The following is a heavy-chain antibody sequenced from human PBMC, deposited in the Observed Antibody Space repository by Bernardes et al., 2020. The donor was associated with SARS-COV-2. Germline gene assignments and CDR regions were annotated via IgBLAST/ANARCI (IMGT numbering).Heavy chain of an antibody. CDR2: VYTSGST. D-gene: IGHD5-12*01. V-gene: IGHV4-4*07. J-gene: IGHJ4*02. Sequence: SETLSLTCTVSGCSISSSSWRWIRQPAGPGLEWIGRVYTSGSTSYNPSLKSRVTMSVDTSKNQFSLKLNSVTAADTAVYYCARASGDIVTTTERLDHLGQGTLVTVSS. CDR3: ARASGDIVTTTERLDH. CDR1: GCSISSSS.